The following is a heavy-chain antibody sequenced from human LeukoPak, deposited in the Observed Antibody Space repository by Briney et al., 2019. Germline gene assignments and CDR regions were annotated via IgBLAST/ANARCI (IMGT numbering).Heavy chain of an antibody. V-gene: IGHV4-61*02. CDR2: IYTSGSA. CDR1: GGTISSVSYY. CDR3: ARYDPLYWSSTRCYGRRFDY. J-gene: IGHJ4*02. Sequence: SQTLSFTCTVSGGTISSVSYYWSWTRQPAGKGLELIGRIYTSGSANYNPSLMRIATISVATSKNQFSLELSSETGADTAVYYCARYDPLYWSSTRCYGRRFDYWGQGTLVTVSS. D-gene: IGHD2-2*01.